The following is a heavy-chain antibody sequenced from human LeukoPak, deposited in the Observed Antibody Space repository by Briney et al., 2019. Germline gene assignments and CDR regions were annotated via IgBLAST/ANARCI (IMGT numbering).Heavy chain of an antibody. CDR2: IYSGGST. CDR3: ASLGLEYSSSSRGY. V-gene: IGHV3-53*04. J-gene: IGHJ4*02. D-gene: IGHD6-6*01. Sequence: GGSLRLSCAASGFTLSSNYMSWVRQAPGEGLEWVSVIYSGGSTYYADSVKGRFTISRHNSKNTLYLQMNSLRAEDTAVYYCASLGLEYSSSSRGYWGQGTLVTVSS. CDR1: GFTLSSNY.